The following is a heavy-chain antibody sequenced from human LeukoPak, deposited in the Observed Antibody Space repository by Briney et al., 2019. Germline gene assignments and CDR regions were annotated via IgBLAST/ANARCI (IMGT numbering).Heavy chain of an antibody. CDR3: ARNVLPGYFDY. V-gene: IGHV3-74*01. J-gene: IGHJ4*02. CDR1: GFTFSSYW. D-gene: IGHD2-15*01. CDR2: INSDGSST. Sequence: GGSLRLSCAASGFTFSSYWMHWVRQAPGKGLVWVSRINSDGSSTSYADSVKGRFTISRDNAKNTLYLQMNGLRAEDTAVYYCARNVLPGYFDYWGQGTLVTVSS.